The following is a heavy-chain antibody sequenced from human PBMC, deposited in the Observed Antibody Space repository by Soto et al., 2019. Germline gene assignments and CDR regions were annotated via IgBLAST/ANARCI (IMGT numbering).Heavy chain of an antibody. Sequence: XETLSLTCGVPESSINSNYYWLWIRQPPGKGLEWIGAIHHSGTTYYTPSLKSRVTISMDTSKNHFSLRLTSVTAADTAIYYCARGLYGGNFDYWGQGTPVTVSS. CDR1: ESSINSNYY. J-gene: IGHJ4*02. CDR3: ARGLYGGNFDY. D-gene: IGHD4-17*01. V-gene: IGHV4-38-2*01. CDR2: IHHSGTT.